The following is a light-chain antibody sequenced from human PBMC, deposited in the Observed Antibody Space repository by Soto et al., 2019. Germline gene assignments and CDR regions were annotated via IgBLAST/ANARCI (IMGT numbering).Light chain of an antibody. V-gene: IGKV3-15*01. CDR2: GAS. Sequence: EIVMTQSPATLSVSPGERATLSCRASQSVSSNLAWYQQKPGQAPRLLIYGASTRATGIPARFSGSRSGTEFTLTISSLQSEDFAVYYCQHYNKWPYTFRQGTKLEIK. CDR3: QHYNKWPYT. CDR1: QSVSSN. J-gene: IGKJ2*01.